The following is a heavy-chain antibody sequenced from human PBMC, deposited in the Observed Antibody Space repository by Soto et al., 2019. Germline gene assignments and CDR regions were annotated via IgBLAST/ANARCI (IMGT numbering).Heavy chain of an antibody. D-gene: IGHD3-16*01. CDR3: AHVAITFGGVSDIDAFDV. Sequence: QITLKESGPTLVKPTQTLTLTCTFSGFSLSSSRVGVGWICQPPGEALEWLAVIYWDDDKRYSPSLNSRLTISKDXXKXQGXLRMTNMNPVDTATYYCAHVAITFGGVSDIDAFDVWGQGTMVTVSS. CDR2: IYWDDDK. CDR1: GFSLSSSRVG. J-gene: IGHJ3*01. V-gene: IGHV2-5*02.